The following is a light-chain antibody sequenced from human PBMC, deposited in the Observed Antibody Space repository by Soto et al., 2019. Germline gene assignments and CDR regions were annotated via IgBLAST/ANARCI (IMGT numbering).Light chain of an antibody. CDR1: SSDLIGYNF. CDR3: CSYAGSCV. CDR2: DVT. V-gene: IGLV2-11*01. Sequence: QSALTQPRSVSGPPGQSVTISCTATSSDLIGYNFVSWYQHHSGTALKLVIYDVTERPSGVRDRFTGSRSGDAAYLTISGLRAEDEADYHCCSYAGSCVFGSGAKVLVL. J-gene: IGLJ1*01.